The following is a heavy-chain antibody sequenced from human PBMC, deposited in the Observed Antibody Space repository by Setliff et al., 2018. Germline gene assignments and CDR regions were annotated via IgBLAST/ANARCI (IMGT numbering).Heavy chain of an antibody. V-gene: IGHV4-34*01. CDR2: INHSGST. Sequence: SETLSLTCGGYGGSISDYYWSWIRQPPGKGLEWIGEINHSGSTNYNPSLKSRVTISLGTSTNQVSLKLSSVTAADTAVYYCARDRQYCSSTSCYTSYFYYYAMDIWGQGTTVTVSS. J-gene: IGHJ6*02. CDR1: GGSISDYY. D-gene: IGHD2-2*02. CDR3: ARDRQYCSSTSCYTSYFYYYAMDI.